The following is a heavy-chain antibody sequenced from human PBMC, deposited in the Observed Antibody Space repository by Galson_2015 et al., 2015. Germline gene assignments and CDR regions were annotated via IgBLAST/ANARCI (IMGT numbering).Heavy chain of an antibody. CDR3: ARGRISSSWYWFDP. CDR2: IWYDGSNK. Sequence: SLRLSCAASGFTFSSYGMHWVRQAPGKGLEWVAVIWYDGSNKYYADSVKGRFTISRDNSMNTLYLQMNSLRAEDTAVYYCARGRISSSWYWFDPWGQGTLVTVSS. J-gene: IGHJ5*02. D-gene: IGHD6-13*01. CDR1: GFTFSSYG. V-gene: IGHV3-33*01.